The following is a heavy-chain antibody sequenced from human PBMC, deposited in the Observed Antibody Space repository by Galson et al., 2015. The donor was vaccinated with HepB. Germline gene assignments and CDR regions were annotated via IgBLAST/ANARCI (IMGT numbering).Heavy chain of an antibody. CDR1: GGTFTSNG. D-gene: IGHD2-2*01. J-gene: IGHJ6*03. V-gene: IGHV1-69*13. Sequence: SVKVSCKASGGTFTSNGFSWMRQAPGQGLEWLDGINPIFGVPKSARNFQGRLTITADESTRTTYMELTNLGSEDTATYYCARGYRSSSTPWFFYSMDVWGNGTAVIVSS. CDR2: INPIFGVP. CDR3: ARGYRSSSTPWFFYSMDV.